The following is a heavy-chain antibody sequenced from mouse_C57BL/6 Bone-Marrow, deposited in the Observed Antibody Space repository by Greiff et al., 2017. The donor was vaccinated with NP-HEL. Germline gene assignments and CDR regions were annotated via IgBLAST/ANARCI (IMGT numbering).Heavy chain of an antibody. CDR1: GYSITSDY. D-gene: IGHD1-1*01. CDR3: ARYYGSSYWYFDV. Sequence: VQLKQSGPGLAKPSQTLSLPCSVTGYSITSDYWNWIRKFPGNKLEYMGYISYSGSTYYNPSLKSRISITRDTSKNQYYLQLNSVTTEDTATYDCARYYGSSYWYFDVWGTGTTVTVSS. J-gene: IGHJ1*03. CDR2: ISYSGST. V-gene: IGHV3-8*01.